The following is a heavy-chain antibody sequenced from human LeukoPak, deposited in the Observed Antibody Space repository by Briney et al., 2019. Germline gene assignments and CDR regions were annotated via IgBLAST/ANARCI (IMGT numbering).Heavy chain of an antibody. CDR1: GLTVNTNF. Sequence: PGGSLRLSCAASGLTVNTNFMSWVRQAPGKGLEWVSSISGSRGYTYHADSVKGRFTISRDNSKNTLYLQMNSLRADDTAVYYCATDKRPGDNYGYFDYWGQGTPVTVSS. V-gene: IGHV3-23*01. J-gene: IGHJ4*02. CDR2: ISGSRGYT. CDR3: ATDKRPGDNYGYFDY. D-gene: IGHD4-17*01.